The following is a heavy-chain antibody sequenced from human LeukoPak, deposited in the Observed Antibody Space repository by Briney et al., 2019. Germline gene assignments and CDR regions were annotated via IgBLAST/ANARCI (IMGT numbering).Heavy chain of an antibody. Sequence: PSETLSLTCTVPGGSISSYYWSWIRQPPGKGLEWIGYIYYSGSTNYHPSLKSRVTISVDTSKNQFSLKLSSVTAADTAVYYCARPLRGDLYYYYYGMDVWGQGTTVTVSS. CDR1: GGSISSYY. D-gene: IGHD4-17*01. CDR3: ARPLRGDLYYYYYGMDV. CDR2: IYYSGST. J-gene: IGHJ6*02. V-gene: IGHV4-59*08.